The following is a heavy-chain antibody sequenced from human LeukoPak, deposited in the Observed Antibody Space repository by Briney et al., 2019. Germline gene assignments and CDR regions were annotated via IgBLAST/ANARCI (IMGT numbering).Heavy chain of an antibody. CDR1: GFTLSSYG. V-gene: IGHV3-30*02. J-gene: IGHJ5*02. CDR2: IRYDGSNK. Sequence: AGSLSPSCAAAGFTLSSYGKHCVRQVAGKGLGWVAFIRYDGSNKYYADSVKGRFTISRDNSKNNLYLQMKSRRAEDSAVYYCAKDPPEYQLLPGWFDPWGQGTLVTVSS. D-gene: IGHD2-2*01. CDR3: AKDPPEYQLLPGWFDP.